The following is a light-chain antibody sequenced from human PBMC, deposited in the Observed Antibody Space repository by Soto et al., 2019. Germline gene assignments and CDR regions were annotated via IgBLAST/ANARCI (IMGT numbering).Light chain of an antibody. CDR2: AAS. J-gene: IGKJ1*01. CDR3: QNYIGAPWT. Sequence: DIQMTQSPSSLSASVGDRVTITCRASQGISTYLVWYQQKPGTVPKLLIFAASTLQSGVPSRFSGSGSGTDFTLTISSLQPEDGATYYCQNYIGAPWTFGQGTKVEIK. CDR1: QGISTY. V-gene: IGKV1-27*01.